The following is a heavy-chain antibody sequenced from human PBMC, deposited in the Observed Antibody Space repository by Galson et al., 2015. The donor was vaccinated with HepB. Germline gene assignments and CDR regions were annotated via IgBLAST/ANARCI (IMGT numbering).Heavy chain of an antibody. J-gene: IGHJ6*02. CDR3: ARSPGILSPQDGMDV. CDR1: GYSFINFG. Sequence: SVKVSCKASGYSFINFGVSWVRQAPGQGLEWMGWIGVYTGDTDYAQNVQGGVTMTTDTSTSTAYMELRSLRSDDTAVYYCARSPGILSPQDGMDVWGQGTTVTVSS. CDR2: IGVYTGDT. V-gene: IGHV1-18*01. D-gene: IGHD1-14*01.